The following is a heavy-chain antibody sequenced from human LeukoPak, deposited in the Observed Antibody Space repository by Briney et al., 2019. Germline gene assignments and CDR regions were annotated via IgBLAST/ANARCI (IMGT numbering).Heavy chain of an antibody. CDR3: ARRSSGSYSLDAFDI. D-gene: IGHD1-26*01. V-gene: IGHV3-9*01. CDR2: ISWNSGTI. J-gene: IGHJ3*02. Sequence: GGSLRLSCAASGFTFDDYAMHWVRQAPGKGLEWVSGISWNSGTIGYADSVKGRFTISRDNAKNCLYLQMNSLRAEDTALYYCARRSSGSYSLDAFDIWGQGTMVTVSS. CDR1: GFTFDDYA.